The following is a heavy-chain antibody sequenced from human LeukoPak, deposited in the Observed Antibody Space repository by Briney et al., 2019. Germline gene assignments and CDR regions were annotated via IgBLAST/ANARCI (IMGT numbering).Heavy chain of an antibody. CDR1: GYSFTNYW. J-gene: IGHJ5*02. V-gene: IGHV5-51*01. CDR3: ARFNAPRFVDNWFDP. CDR2: INPDDSEI. Sequence: GESLKISCKGSGYSFTNYWIGWVRQTPGKGLEWMGIINPDDSEIKYSPSLQGQVTISADKSINTAYLQWSSLKALDTAVYYCARFNAPRFVDNWFDPWGQGTLVTVS. D-gene: IGHD2-8*01.